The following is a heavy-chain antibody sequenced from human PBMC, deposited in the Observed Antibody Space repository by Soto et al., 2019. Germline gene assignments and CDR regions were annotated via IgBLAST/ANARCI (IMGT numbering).Heavy chain of an antibody. V-gene: IGHV1-18*01. D-gene: IGHD6-13*01. CDR1: GYTFTNYG. Sequence: QVQLVQSGAELKKPGASVKVSCKASGYTFTNYGISWVRQAPGQGLEWMGWINTYHGNTKYAQKLQGRVTMTKDTSTSTAYMELTSLRSDDTAVYYCARSHGYSASWGYFDYGMKIWGQGTTVIVSS. J-gene: IGHJ6*02. CDR2: INTYHGNT. CDR3: ARSHGYSASWGYFDYGMKI.